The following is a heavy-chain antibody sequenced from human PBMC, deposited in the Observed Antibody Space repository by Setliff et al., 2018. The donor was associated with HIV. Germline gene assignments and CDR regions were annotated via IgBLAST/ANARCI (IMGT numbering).Heavy chain of an antibody. V-gene: IGHV3-48*01. D-gene: IGHD3-9*01. CDR2: ISSSNSI. J-gene: IGHJ4*02. CDR3: ARDDYDISTGYYPD. Sequence: GGSLRLSCLASGFTFTGLTFTDYNMNWVRQAPGKGLEWVSYISSSNSIYYADFVRGRFTISRDNAKSSLYLQMTSLRAEDTAVYYCARDDYDISTGYYPDWGQGTLVTVSS. CDR1: GFTFTGLTFTDYN.